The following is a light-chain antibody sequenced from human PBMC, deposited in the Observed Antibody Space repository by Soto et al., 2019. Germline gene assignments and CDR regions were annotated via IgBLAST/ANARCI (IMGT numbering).Light chain of an antibody. CDR1: SSNIGAGFD. J-gene: IGLJ2*01. CDR2: GNS. Sequence: QSVLTQPPSVSGAPGQRVTISCTGSSSNIGAGFDVHWYQQLPGTAPKLLIHGNSNRPSGVPDRFSGSKSGTSASLAITGLQAEDEADYHCQSYDSSLSGSVFGGGIKLTVL. CDR3: QSYDSSLSGSV. V-gene: IGLV1-40*01.